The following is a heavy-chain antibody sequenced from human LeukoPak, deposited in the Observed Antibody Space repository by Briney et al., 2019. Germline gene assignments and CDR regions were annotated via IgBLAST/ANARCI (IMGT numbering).Heavy chain of an antibody. Sequence: GASVEVSCKASGGTFSSYAISWVRQAPGQGLEWMGGIIPIFGTANYAQKFQGRVTITADKSTSTAYMELSSLRSEDTAVYYCATQWGGGDYWDYYYYMDVWGKGTTVTVSS. V-gene: IGHV1-69*06. CDR3: ATQWGGGDYWDYYYYMDV. CDR1: GGTFSSYA. D-gene: IGHD2-21*01. J-gene: IGHJ6*03. CDR2: IIPIFGTA.